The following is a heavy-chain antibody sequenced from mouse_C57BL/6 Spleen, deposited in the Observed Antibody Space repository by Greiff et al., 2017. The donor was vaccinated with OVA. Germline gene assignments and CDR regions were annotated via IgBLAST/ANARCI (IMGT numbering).Heavy chain of an antibody. CDR1: GYSFTGYY. J-gene: IGHJ4*01. Sequence: DVHLVESGPELVKPGASVKISCKASGYSFTGYYMNWVKQSPEKSLEWIGEINPSTGGTTYNQKFKAKATLTVDKSSSTAYMQLKSLTSEDSAVYYCAREEGYDYEGDAMDYWGQGTSVTVSS. CDR2: INPSTGGT. D-gene: IGHD2-4*01. CDR3: AREEGYDYEGDAMDY. V-gene: IGHV1-42*01.